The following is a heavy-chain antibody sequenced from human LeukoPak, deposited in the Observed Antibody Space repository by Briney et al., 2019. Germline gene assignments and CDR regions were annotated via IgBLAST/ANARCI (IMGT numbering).Heavy chain of an antibody. J-gene: IGHJ4*02. V-gene: IGHV3-30*04. CDR3: ARVPYDGSGYDY. CDR2: ISYDGSNK. D-gene: IGHD3-22*01. Sequence: GGSLRLSCAASGFTFSSYAMHWVRQAPGKGLEWVAVISYDGSNKYYADSVKGRFTISRDNSKNTLYLQMNSLRAEDTAVYYCARVPYDGSGYDYWGQGTLVTVSS. CDR1: GFTFSSYA.